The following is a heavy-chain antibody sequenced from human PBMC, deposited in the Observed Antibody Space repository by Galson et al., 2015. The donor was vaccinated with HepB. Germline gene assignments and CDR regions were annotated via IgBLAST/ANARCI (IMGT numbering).Heavy chain of an antibody. CDR1: GFTFSSYW. Sequence: SLRLSCAASGFTFSSYWMSWVRQAPGKGLEWAANIKQDGSEKYYVDSVKGRFTISRDNAKNSLYLQMNSLRAEDTAVYYCARAHGYSSGWYLGHWGQGTLVTVSS. CDR2: IKQDGSEK. CDR3: ARAHGYSSGWYLGH. D-gene: IGHD6-19*01. V-gene: IGHV3-7*03. J-gene: IGHJ4*02.